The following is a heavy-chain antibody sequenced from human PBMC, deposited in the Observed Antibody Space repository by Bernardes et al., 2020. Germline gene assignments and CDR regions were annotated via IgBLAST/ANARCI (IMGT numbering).Heavy chain of an antibody. CDR3: ARDLLAGINWFDP. J-gene: IGHJ5*02. Sequence: ASVKVSCKASGYTFNRYGISWVRQAPGQGLEWMGWISAYNGNTNYAQKLQGRVTMTTDTSTNTAYMELRSLRSDDTAVYYCARDLLAGINWFDPWGQGTLVTVSS. CDR1: GYTFNRYG. V-gene: IGHV1-18*01. D-gene: IGHD6-19*01. CDR2: ISAYNGNT.